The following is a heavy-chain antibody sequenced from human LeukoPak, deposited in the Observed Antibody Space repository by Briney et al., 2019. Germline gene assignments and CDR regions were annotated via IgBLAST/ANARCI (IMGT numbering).Heavy chain of an antibody. CDR2: MNPNSGNT. J-gene: IGHJ4*02. CDR3: ARGPARGVTAILG. Sequence: ASVKVSCKASGGTFSSYAISWVRQATGQGLEWMGWMNPNSGNTGYAQKFQGRVTMTRNTSISTAYMELSSLRSEDTAVYYCARGPARGVTAILGWGQGTLVTVSS. V-gene: IGHV1-8*02. CDR1: GGTFSSYA. D-gene: IGHD2-21*02.